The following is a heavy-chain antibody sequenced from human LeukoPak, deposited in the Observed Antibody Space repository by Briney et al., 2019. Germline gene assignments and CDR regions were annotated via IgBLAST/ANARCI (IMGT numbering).Heavy chain of an antibody. CDR1: GGTFSSYA. V-gene: IGHV1-69*13. CDR3: ARSNHDYGDYEGAFDI. J-gene: IGHJ4*02. D-gene: IGHD4-17*01. CDR2: IIPIFGTA. Sequence: ASVKVSCKASGGTFSSYAISWVRQAPGQGLEWMGGIIPIFGTANYAQKFQGRVTITADESTSTAYMELSSLRSEDTAVYYCARSNHDYGDYEGAFDIWGQGTLVTVSS.